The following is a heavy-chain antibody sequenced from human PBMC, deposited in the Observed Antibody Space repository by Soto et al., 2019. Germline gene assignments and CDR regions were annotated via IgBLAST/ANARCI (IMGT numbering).Heavy chain of an antibody. CDR3: ARRGARYSPFDY. D-gene: IGHD2-15*01. J-gene: IGHJ4*02. Sequence: SETLSLTCAVSGGSVSSNNWWNWFRQPPGKGLEWIGEIYHTGATNYNPSLKSRVTISVDKSKDQVSLNLNSVTAADTAVYYCARRGARYSPFDYWGQGTLVTVSS. V-gene: IGHV4-4*02. CDR2: IYHTGAT. CDR1: GGSVSSNNW.